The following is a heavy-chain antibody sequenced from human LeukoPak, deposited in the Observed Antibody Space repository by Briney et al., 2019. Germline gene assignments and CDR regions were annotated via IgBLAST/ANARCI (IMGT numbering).Heavy chain of an antibody. V-gene: IGHV3-30*04. D-gene: IGHD3-10*01. Sequence: PGRSLRLSCAASGFTFSSYAMHWVRQAPGKGLEWVAVISYDGSNKYYADSVKGRFTISRDNSNNTLYLQMNSLRAEDTAVYYCARVVDDAGSDYWGQGTLVTVSS. CDR1: GFTFSSYA. J-gene: IGHJ4*02. CDR3: ARVVDDAGSDY. CDR2: ISYDGSNK.